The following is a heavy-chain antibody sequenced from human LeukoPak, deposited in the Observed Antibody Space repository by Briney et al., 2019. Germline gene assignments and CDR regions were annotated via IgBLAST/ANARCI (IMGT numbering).Heavy chain of an antibody. CDR1: GDSVSSNSAA. Sequence: SQTLSLTCAISGDSVSSNSAAWNWIRQSPSRGLEWLGRTYYRSRWYNDYVVSVRSRITINPDTAKNQFSLHLNSVTPEDTAVYYCARGPLIAAAGTWWGQGTLVTVSS. J-gene: IGHJ4*02. CDR2: TYYRSRWYN. D-gene: IGHD6-13*01. CDR3: ARGPLIAAAGTW. V-gene: IGHV6-1*01.